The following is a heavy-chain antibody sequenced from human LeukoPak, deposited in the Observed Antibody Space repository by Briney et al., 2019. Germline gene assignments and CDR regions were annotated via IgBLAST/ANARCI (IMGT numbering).Heavy chain of an antibody. CDR1: GYTFTSYG. D-gene: IGHD3-3*01. V-gene: IGHV1-18*01. CDR3: ARDLTTILLGDWFDP. CDR2: ISAYNGNT. J-gene: IGHJ5*02. Sequence: ASVKVSCKASGYTFTSYGISWVRQAPGQGLEWMGWISAYNGNTNYAQKLQGRVTMTTDTSTSTAYMELSSLRSEDTAVYYCARDLTTILLGDWFDPWGQGTLVTVSS.